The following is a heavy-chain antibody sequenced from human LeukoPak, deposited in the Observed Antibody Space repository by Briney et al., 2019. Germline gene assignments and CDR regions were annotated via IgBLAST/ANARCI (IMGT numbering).Heavy chain of an antibody. V-gene: IGHV4-34*01. CDR1: GGSFSGYY. CDR2: INHSGST. Sequence: SETLSLTCAVYGGSFSGYYWSWIRQPPGKGLEWIGEINHSGSTNYNPSLKSRVTISVDTSKNQFSLKLSSVTAADTAVYYCARPQPGGNSSYFDYWGQGTLVTVSS. D-gene: IGHD4-23*01. J-gene: IGHJ4*02. CDR3: ARPQPGGNSSYFDY.